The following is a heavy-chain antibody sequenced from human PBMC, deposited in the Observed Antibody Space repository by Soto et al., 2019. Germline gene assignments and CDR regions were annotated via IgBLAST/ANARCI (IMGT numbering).Heavy chain of an antibody. V-gene: IGHV1-24*01. CDR2: FDPEDGET. D-gene: IGHD3-10*01. CDR3: ATGPYYYGSGSYFHY. J-gene: IGHJ4*02. CDR1: GYTLTELS. Sequence: ASVKVSCKVSGYTLTELSMHWVRQAPGKGLEWMGGFDPEDGETIYAQKFQGRVTMTEDTSTDTAYMELGSLRSEDTAVYYCATGPYYYGSGSYFHYWGQGTLVTVSS.